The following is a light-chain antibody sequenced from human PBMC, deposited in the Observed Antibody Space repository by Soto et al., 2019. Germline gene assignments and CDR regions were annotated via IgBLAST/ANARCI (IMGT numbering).Light chain of an antibody. V-gene: IGLV4-69*01. CDR2: VNSDGSH. CDR3: QTWDTGIQV. CDR1: SGHSNYA. J-gene: IGLJ3*02. Sequence: QPVLTQSPSASASLGASVKFTCTLNSGHSNYAIAWHQQRPEKGPRYLMKVNSDGSHNKGDGIADRLSGSSSGAERYLSISSLQSEDEADYYCQTWDTGIQVFGGGTKLTVL.